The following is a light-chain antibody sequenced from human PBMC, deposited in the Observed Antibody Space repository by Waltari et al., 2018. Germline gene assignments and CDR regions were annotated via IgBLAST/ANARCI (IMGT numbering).Light chain of an antibody. Sequence: EVLMTQSPGTLSVSPGERATLSCRASQSIRRNLAWYQQKPGQAPRLLIYGTSTRAPGIPARFSGSGSGTEFTLSISNLQSDDFAVYYCQQYNNWRTFGQGTKVEIK. V-gene: IGKV3-15*01. CDR2: GTS. CDR1: QSIRRN. J-gene: IGKJ2*01. CDR3: QQYNNWRT.